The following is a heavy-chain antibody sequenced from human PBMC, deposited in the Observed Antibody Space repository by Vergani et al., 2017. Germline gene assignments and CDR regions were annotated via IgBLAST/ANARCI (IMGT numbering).Heavy chain of an antibody. J-gene: IGHJ6*03. D-gene: IGHD2-8*02. Sequence: QVQLVESGGGVIQPGRSLRLSCAASGFTFGDHGFRWVRRPPGKGLEWVALISYDGTNKYYTNSVRGRFTISRDNSKSTLFLQMNSLRVEDMAVYYCARDRGDWRYSRYFYNYYMDVWGKGTTVTVSS. CDR3: ARDRGDWRYSRYFYNYYMDV. V-gene: IGHV3-30-3*01. CDR2: ISYDGTNK. CDR1: GFTFGDHG.